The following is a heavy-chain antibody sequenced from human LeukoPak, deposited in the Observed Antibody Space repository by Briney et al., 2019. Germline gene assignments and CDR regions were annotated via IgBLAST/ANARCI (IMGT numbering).Heavy chain of an antibody. V-gene: IGHV3-23*01. CDR3: AKDWNYDILTGYYQFYYYYGMDV. J-gene: IGHJ6*02. CDR1: VFTFSSYA. CDR2: ISGRGGST. Sequence: GGSLRLPCAASVFTFSSYAMSWVRQAPGKGLEWVSAISGRGGSTYYADSVKGRFTIPRDNSKNTLYLQMNSLRAKDMAVYYCAKDWNYDILTGYYQFYYYYGMDVWGQGTTVTVSS. D-gene: IGHD3-9*01.